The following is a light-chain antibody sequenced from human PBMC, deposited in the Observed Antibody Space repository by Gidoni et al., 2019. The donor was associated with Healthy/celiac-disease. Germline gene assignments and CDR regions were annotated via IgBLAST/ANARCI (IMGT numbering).Light chain of an antibody. CDR2: GNS. J-gene: IGLJ2*01. CDR1: SSNIGAGYD. V-gene: IGLV1-40*01. Sequence: QSVLTQPPSVSGAPGQRVTISCTGSSSNIGAGYDVHWYQQLPGTAPKLLIYGNSNRPSGVPDRFSGSKSGTSASLAITVLQAEDEADYYCQSYDSSLSGVVFGGVTKLTVL. CDR3: QSYDSSLSGVV.